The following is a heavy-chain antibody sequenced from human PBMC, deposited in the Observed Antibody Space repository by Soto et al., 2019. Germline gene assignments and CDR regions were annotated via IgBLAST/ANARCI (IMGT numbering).Heavy chain of an antibody. Sequence: GSLRLSCAASGFTFSGSAMHWVRQASGKGLEWVGRIRSKANSYATAYAASVKGRFTISRDDSKNTAYLQMNSLKTEDTAVYYCTSLDIVVVPAAIGYYYYGMDVWGQGTTVTVSS. V-gene: IGHV3-73*01. J-gene: IGHJ6*02. D-gene: IGHD2-2*02. CDR1: GFTFSGSA. CDR3: TSLDIVVVPAAIGYYYYGMDV. CDR2: IRSKANSYAT.